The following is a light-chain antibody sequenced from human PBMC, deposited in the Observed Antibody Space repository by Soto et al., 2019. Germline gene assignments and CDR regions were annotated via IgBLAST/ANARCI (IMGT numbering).Light chain of an antibody. CDR1: QTISSW. Sequence: DIQMTQSPSTLSGSVGDRVTIACRAGQTISSWLDWYQQKPGKAPKLLIYKASTLKSGVPSRFSGSGSGTEFTLTISSLQPDDFATYYCQQYNSYTWTFGQGTKVDIK. J-gene: IGKJ1*01. CDR2: KAS. V-gene: IGKV1-5*03. CDR3: QQYNSYTWT.